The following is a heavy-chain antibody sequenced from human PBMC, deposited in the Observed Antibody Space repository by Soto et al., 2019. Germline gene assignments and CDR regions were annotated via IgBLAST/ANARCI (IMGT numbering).Heavy chain of an antibody. J-gene: IGHJ4*02. CDR3: ARHSGPYASSRFDY. V-gene: IGHV4-39*01. D-gene: IGHD6-13*01. Sequence: SETLSLTCSVSGGSISSSNYYWGWIRQPPGKGLEWIGSIYYSGSTYYNPSLKSRVTISVDTSKNQFSLKVNSVTAADTAVYYCARHSGPYASSRFDYWGQGILVTVSS. CDR1: GGSISSSNYY. CDR2: IYYSGST.